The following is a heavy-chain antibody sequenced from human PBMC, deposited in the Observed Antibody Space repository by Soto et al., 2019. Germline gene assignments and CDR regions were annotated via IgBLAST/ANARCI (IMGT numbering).Heavy chain of an antibody. Sequence: EVQLVESGGGLVQPGGSLRLSCSASGFTFSTYWMHWARQAPGKGLVLVSRINTDGSTTTYADSVKGRFTMSRDNAKNTLYLQMNSLRAEDTAVYYWARDRDTYGLNFFDYWGQGTLVTVSS. J-gene: IGHJ4*02. V-gene: IGHV3-74*01. CDR1: GFTFSTYW. CDR2: INTDGSTT. D-gene: IGHD5-18*01. CDR3: ARDRDTYGLNFFDY.